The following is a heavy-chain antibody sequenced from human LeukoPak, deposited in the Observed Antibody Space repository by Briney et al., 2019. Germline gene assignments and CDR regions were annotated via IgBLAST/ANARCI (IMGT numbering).Heavy chain of an antibody. CDR1: GGSISYYY. Sequence: SETLFLTCSVSGGSISYYYWSWIRQPPGKGLEWIGYIYYSGSTNYNPSLKSRVTISVDTSKNQFSLKLSSVTAADTAVYFCARGGQGYYDMKNDYWGQGTLVTVSS. CDR3: ARGGQGYYDMKNDY. J-gene: IGHJ4*02. D-gene: IGHD1-26*01. V-gene: IGHV4-59*01. CDR2: IYYSGST.